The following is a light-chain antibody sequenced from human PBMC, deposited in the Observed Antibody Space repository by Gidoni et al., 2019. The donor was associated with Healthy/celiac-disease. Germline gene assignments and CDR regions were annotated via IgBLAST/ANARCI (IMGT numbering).Light chain of an antibody. CDR1: SSDVGGYNY. J-gene: IGLJ2*01. V-gene: IGLV2-11*01. CDR3: CSYAGSYTVV. Sequence: QSALTQPRSVSGSPGPSGTISCTGTSSDVGGYNYVSWYQQHPGKAPKLMIYDVSKRPSGVPDRLSGSKSGNTASLTISGLQAEDEADYYCCSYAGSYTVVFGGGTKLTVL. CDR2: DVS.